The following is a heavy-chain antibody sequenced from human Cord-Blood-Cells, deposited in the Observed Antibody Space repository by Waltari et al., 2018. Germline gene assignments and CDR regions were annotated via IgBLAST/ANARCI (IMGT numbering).Heavy chain of an antibody. CDR2: VSYNGSNK. J-gene: IGHJ4*02. Sequence: QVQLVESGGGVVQPGRSLRLSCAASGFTFSSYAMHWVRQDPGKGLRVVAVVSYNGSNKYDADSVKGRFTISRDNSKNTLYLQMNSLRAEDTAVYYCARDLNYDYWGQGTLVTVSS. CDR1: GFTFSSYA. D-gene: IGHD1-7*01. V-gene: IGHV3-30*04. CDR3: ARDLNYDY.